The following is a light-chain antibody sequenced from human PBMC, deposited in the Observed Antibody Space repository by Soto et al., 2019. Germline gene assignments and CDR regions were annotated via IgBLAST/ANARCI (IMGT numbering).Light chain of an antibody. CDR2: WAS. CDR3: QQYYDTPYT. CDR1: QSVLYSSNNKNY. V-gene: IGKV4-1*01. J-gene: IGKJ2*01. Sequence: DIVMTQSPDSLAVSLGERATINCKSSQSVLYSSNNKNYLAWYQQKPGQSPNLLIYWASTRESGVPDRFSGSGSGTDFTLTISSLQAEDVAIYYCQQYYDTPYTFGQGTQLEI.